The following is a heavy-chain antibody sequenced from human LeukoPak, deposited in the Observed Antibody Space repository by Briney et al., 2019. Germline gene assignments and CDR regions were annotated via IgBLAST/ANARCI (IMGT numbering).Heavy chain of an antibody. CDR3: ASYKWELGIYFDY. CDR1: GGSISSYY. V-gene: IGHV4-59*01. J-gene: IGHJ4*02. D-gene: IGHD1-26*01. CDR2: IYYSGST. Sequence: SETLSLTCTVSGGSISSYYWSWIRQPPGKGLEWIGYIYYSGSTNYNPSLKSRVTISVDTSKNQFSLKLSSVTAADTAVYYCASYKWELGIYFDYWGQGTLVTVSS.